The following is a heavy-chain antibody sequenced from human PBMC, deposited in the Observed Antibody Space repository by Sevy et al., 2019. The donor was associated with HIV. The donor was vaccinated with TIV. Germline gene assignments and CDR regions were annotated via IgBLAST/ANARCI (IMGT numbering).Heavy chain of an antibody. Sequence: ASVKVSCKVSGYTLTELSMHWERQAPGKGLEWMGSFDPEDGETIYAQNFQGRVTMTEDRSTDTAYMELSSLRSEDTAVYYCATTKDYYDSSGYPFDYWGQGTLVTVSS. J-gene: IGHJ4*02. CDR2: FDPEDGET. CDR3: ATTKDYYDSSGYPFDY. D-gene: IGHD3-22*01. CDR1: GYTLTELS. V-gene: IGHV1-24*01.